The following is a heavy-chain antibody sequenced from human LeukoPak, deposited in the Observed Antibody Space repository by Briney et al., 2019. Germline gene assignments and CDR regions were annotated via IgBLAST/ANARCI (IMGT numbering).Heavy chain of an antibody. CDR3: ASRTEYYYGSGSYRPGAFDI. V-gene: IGHV4-59*01. CDR1: GDSISSYY. D-gene: IGHD3-10*01. Sequence: SETLSLTCTVSGDSISSYYWSWIRQPPGKGLEWIGYTYYHGGTNYSPSLKGRVTISIDTSKSQFSLKLTSVTAADTAVYYCASRTEYYYGSGSYRPGAFDIWGQGTMVTVSS. CDR2: TYYHGGT. J-gene: IGHJ3*02.